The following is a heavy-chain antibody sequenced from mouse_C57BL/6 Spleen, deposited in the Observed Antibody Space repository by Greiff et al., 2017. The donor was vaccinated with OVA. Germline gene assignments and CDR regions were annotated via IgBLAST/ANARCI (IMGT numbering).Heavy chain of an antibody. CDR2: INPSTGGT. J-gene: IGHJ4*01. V-gene: IGHV1-42*01. D-gene: IGHD2-3*01. Sequence: VQLQQSGPELVKPGASVKISCKASGYSFTGYYMNWVKQSPEKSLEWIGEINPSTGGTTYNQKFKAKATLTVDKSSSTAYMQLKSLTSEDSAVYYCARRRDGYYYYAMDYWGQGTSVTVSS. CDR1: GYSFTGYY. CDR3: ARRRDGYYYYAMDY.